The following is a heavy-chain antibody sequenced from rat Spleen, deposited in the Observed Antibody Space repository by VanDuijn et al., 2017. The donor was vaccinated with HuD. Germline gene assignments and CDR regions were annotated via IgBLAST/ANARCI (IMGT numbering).Heavy chain of an antibody. CDR1: GFTFSYYD. D-gene: IGHD3-1*01. CDR3: ATPLPH. J-gene: IGHJ2*01. V-gene: IGHV5S13*01. Sequence: EVQLVASGGGLVQPGGSLRLSCKTSGFTFSYYDMAWVRQAPTKGLEWIASITAGGGNTYYRDSVKGRFTISRDNAENTVYLQMNSLRSEDTATYYCATPLPHWGLGVLVTVSS. CDR2: ITAGGGNT.